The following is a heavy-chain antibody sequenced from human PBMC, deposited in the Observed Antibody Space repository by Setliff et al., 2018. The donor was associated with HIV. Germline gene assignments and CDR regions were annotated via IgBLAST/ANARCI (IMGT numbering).Heavy chain of an antibody. V-gene: IGHV5-51*01. Sequence: GESLKISCEGSGYSFTTSWISWVRQMPGKGLEWMGIIYPGDSDTRYSPSFQGQVTISADKSISTAYLQWSSLKASDTAMYYCARQGYYYYYGMDVWGQGTTVTVSS. CDR3: ARQGYYYYYGMDV. J-gene: IGHJ6*02. CDR2: IYPGDSDT. CDR1: GYSFTTSW.